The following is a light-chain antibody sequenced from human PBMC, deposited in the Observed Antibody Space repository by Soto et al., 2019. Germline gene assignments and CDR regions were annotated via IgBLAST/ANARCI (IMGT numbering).Light chain of an antibody. V-gene: IGKV3-11*01. J-gene: IGKJ2*01. CDR3: QQYGSSPPS. CDR2: DAS. Sequence: ESVLTQSPATLSLSPGERATLSCRASPSVSNTLAWYQHKPGQAPRLLIYDASNRATGVPTRFSGSGSGTDFTITISRLEPEDFAVYYCQQYGSSPPSFGQGTKLEIK. CDR1: PSVSNT.